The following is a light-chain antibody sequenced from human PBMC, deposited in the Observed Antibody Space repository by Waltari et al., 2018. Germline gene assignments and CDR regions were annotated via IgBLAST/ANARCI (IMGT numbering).Light chain of an antibody. V-gene: IGKV1-5*03. CDR3: QQYHDYST. CDR2: KAS. CDR1: QTILTW. J-gene: IGKJ2*01. Sequence: DTPVTQSPSTLSASVGDSVTITCRASQTILTWMAWYQQKPGKAPKLLIYKASRLESGVPSRFSGTASGTEFTLTISSLQPDDSATYYCQQYHDYSTFGQGTKLEIK.